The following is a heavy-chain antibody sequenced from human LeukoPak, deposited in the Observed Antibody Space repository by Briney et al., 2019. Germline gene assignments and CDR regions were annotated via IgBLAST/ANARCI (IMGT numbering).Heavy chain of an antibody. J-gene: IGHJ1*01. Sequence: SETLSLTCTVSGGSISSSSYYWGWIRQPPGKGLEWIGSGSTYYNPSLKSRVTISVDTSKNQFSLKLSSVTAADTAVYFCASPRGDDSGGYYTWYFHHWGQGILVTASS. D-gene: IGHD3-22*01. CDR2: SGST. V-gene: IGHV4-39*07. CDR1: GGSISSSSYY. CDR3: ASPRGDDSGGYYTWYFHH.